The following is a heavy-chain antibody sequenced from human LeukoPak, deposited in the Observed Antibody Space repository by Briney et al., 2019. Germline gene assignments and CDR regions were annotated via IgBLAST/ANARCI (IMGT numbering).Heavy chain of an antibody. J-gene: IGHJ4*02. D-gene: IGHD5-24*01. Sequence: SETLSLTCSVSGYFISSGYYWGWIRQPPGKGLDYIGNVYPSGNTHYNPSLKGRVTISVDTSKNQLSLKLRSVTAADTAIYYCARDFRDGYNLPEYYFDNWGQGTLVTVSS. CDR1: GYFISSGYY. V-gene: IGHV4-38-2*02. CDR2: VYPSGNT. CDR3: ARDFRDGYNLPEYYFDN.